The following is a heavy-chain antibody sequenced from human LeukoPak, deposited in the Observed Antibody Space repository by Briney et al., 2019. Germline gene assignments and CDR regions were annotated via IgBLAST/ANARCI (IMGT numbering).Heavy chain of an antibody. CDR3: ARRVGATIDY. CDR1: GYIFPNYW. J-gene: IGHJ4*02. V-gene: IGHV5-51*01. D-gene: IGHD1-26*01. Sequence: GESLKISCKGSGYIFPNYWIGWVRQMPGKGLEYMGIIYPGDSDTRYSPSFQGQVTISADKSISTAYLQWSSLKASDTAMYYCARRVGATIDYWGQGTLVTVSS. CDR2: IYPGDSDT.